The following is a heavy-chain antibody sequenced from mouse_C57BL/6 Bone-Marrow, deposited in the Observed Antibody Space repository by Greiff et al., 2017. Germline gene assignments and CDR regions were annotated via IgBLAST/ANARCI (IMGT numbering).Heavy chain of an antibody. CDR2: IYPRDGST. D-gene: IGHD1-1*01. CDR3: ARSRDYYGSSYAWFAY. V-gene: IGHV1-85*01. CDR1: GYTFTSYD. J-gene: IGHJ3*01. Sequence: QVQLQQSGPELVKPGASVKLSCKASGYTFTSYDINWVKQRPGQGLEWIGWIYPRDGSTKYNEKFKGKATLTVDTSSSTAYMELHSLTSEDSAVYFCARSRDYYGSSYAWFAYWGRGTLVTVSA.